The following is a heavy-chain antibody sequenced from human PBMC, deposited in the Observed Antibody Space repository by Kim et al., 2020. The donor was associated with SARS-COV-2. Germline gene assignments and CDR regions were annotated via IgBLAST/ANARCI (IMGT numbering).Heavy chain of an antibody. CDR3: ARHLRGYYNPRYFDY. J-gene: IGHJ4*02. D-gene: IGHD3-22*01. Sequence: NPSLQSRVTISVDTSKNQFSLSLTSVTAPDTAMYYCARHLRGYYNPRYFDYWGQGTLVTVSS. V-gene: IGHV4-39*01.